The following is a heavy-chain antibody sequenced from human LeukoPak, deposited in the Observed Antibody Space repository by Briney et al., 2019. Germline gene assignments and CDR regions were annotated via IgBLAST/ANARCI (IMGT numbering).Heavy chain of an antibody. J-gene: IGHJ4*02. CDR1: GFTFSSYG. V-gene: IGHV3-30*18. D-gene: IGHD2-15*01. CDR2: ISYDGSNK. Sequence: GGSLGLSCAASGFTFSSYGMHWVRQAPGKGLEWVAVISYDGSNKYYADSVKGRFTISRDNSKNTLYLQMNSLRAEDTAVYYCAKGAGCSGGSCYPEGPYYFDYWGQGTLVTVSS. CDR3: AKGAGCSGGSCYPEGPYYFDY.